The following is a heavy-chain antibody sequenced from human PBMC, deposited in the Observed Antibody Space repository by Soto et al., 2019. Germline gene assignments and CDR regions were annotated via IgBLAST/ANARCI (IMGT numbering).Heavy chain of an antibody. V-gene: IGHV4-59*01. J-gene: IGHJ5*02. CDR2: IYYSGST. CDR3: TKLPWADYGGIFXP. CDR1: GGSINSYY. Sequence: PSETLSLTCTVSGGSINSYYWNWIRQPPGKGLEWIGYIYYSGSTNYNPSLKSRVTISLDTSKNQFSLKLSSVTTADTAVYYWTKLPWADYGGIFXPWGQGTLVTVSS. D-gene: IGHD4-17*01.